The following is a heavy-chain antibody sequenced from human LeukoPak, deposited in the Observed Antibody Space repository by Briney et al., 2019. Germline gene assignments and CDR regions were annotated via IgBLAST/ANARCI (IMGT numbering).Heavy chain of an antibody. CDR3: ARSLGAPYYYYYMDV. J-gene: IGHJ6*03. Sequence: GASLQISCKGSGSIFTSYWIGRVRPLPGKGLGWMGIIYPGDSDTKYSPSFQGQVTISADKSISTAYLQWSSLKASDTAMYYCARSLGAPYYYYYMDVWGKGTTVTVSS. V-gene: IGHV5-51*01. CDR1: GSIFTSYW. D-gene: IGHD3-10*01. CDR2: IYPGDSDT.